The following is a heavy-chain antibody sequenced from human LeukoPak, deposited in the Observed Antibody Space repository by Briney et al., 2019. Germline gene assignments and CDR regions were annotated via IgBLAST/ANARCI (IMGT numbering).Heavy chain of an antibody. V-gene: IGHV3-7*01. CDR1: GYSFTTHL. CDR2: IKQDGSEK. D-gene: IGHD3-22*01. CDR3: ARLLHDSRIYEYYFDL. Sequence: GGSLRLSCAASGYSFTTHLMSWVRQAPGKGLEWVANIKQDGSEKKYVDSVKGRFNISRDNAKNSLYLQMNSLRAEDSAVYYCARLLHDSRIYEYYFDLWGQGTLVTVSS. J-gene: IGHJ4*02.